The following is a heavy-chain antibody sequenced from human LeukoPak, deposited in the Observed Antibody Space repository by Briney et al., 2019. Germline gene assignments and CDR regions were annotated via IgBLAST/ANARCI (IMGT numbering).Heavy chain of an antibody. CDR2: IYPGDSDT. CDR3: ARRSDCSGGSCYLSYYGMDV. CDR1: GYSLTSYW. J-gene: IGHJ6*02. V-gene: IGHV5-51*01. Sequence: GESLKISCKGSGYSLTSYWIGWVRQMPGKGLEWMGIIYPGDSDTRYSPSFQGQVTISADKSISTAYLQWSSLKASDTAMYYCARRSDCSGGSCYLSYYGMDVWGQGTTVTVSS. D-gene: IGHD2-15*01.